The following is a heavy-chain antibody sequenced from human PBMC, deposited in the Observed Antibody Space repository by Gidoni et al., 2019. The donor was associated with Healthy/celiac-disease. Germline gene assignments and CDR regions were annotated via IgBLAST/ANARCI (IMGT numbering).Heavy chain of an antibody. Sequence: EVQLVESGGGLVQPGRYRRPSCAASGFPFDDYAMPWVRQAPGKGLEWVSGISWNSGSIGYADSVKGRFTISRDNAKNSLYLQMNSLRAEDTALYYCAKGLRGATNGGGAFDIWGQGTMVTVSS. V-gene: IGHV3-9*01. CDR1: GFPFDDYA. CDR2: ISWNSGSI. J-gene: IGHJ3*02. D-gene: IGHD1-26*01. CDR3: AKGLRGATNGGGAFDI.